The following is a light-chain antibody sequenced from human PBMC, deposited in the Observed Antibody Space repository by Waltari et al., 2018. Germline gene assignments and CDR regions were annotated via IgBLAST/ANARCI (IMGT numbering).Light chain of an antibody. CDR1: QDIRDV. J-gene: IGKJ2*01. CDR3: LQHNTYPYI. CDR2: AAS. V-gene: IGKV1-17*01. Sequence: DIQMTQSPSSLSASVGDRVTITCRASQDIRDVLGWYQQKPGNAPERLIYAASILQSGDPSTFIGSGSETQFTLTISSLQPQDLATYDRLQHNTYPYIFGQGTKLEIK.